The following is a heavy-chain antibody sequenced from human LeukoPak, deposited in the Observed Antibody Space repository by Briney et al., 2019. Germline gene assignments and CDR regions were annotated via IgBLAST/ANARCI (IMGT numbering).Heavy chain of an antibody. V-gene: IGHV4-59*01. CDR3: ARWRPYFYDSSGYVDH. CDR2: MYYSGSP. Sequence: PSETLSLTCGVSGGSIDSTNYWSWIRQPPGKGLEWIGNMYYSGSPDYNPSLKSRVTISIDTSKNQFSLRLTSVTAADTAVYYCARWRPYFYDSSGYVDHWGQGTLVTVSS. D-gene: IGHD3-22*01. J-gene: IGHJ4*02. CDR1: GGSIDSTNY.